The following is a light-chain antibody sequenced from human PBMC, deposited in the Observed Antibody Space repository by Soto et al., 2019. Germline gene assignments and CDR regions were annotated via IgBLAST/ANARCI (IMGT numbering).Light chain of an antibody. CDR2: DVS. J-gene: IGKJ1*01. CDR3: QQYGSSQT. CDR1: QSVNNN. V-gene: IGKV3-20*01. Sequence: EIVMTQSPATLSVSAGERATLSCRASQSVNNNLAWYQQKLGQAPRVLIYDVSTRATGIPDRFSGSGSGTDFTLTISRLEPEDFAVYYCQQYGSSQTFGQGTKVDI.